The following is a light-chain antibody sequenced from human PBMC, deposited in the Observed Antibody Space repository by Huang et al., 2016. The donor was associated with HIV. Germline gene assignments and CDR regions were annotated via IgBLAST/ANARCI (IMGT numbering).Light chain of an antibody. CDR1: QSVSTY. CDR2: GAS. Sequence: EVVMTQSPVTLSLSPGERATLSCRASQSVSTYLACYQQKPGQAPRLLIYGASTRATNIPARFSGSGSGTEFTLTISSLQSEDFAIYYCQQYNDWPPLTFGGGTKVEIK. CDR3: QQYNDWPPLT. V-gene: IGKV3-15*01. J-gene: IGKJ4*01.